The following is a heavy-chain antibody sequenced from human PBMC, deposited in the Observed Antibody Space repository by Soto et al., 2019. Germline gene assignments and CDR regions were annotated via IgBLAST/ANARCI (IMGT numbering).Heavy chain of an antibody. CDR1: GFTFSSYS. V-gene: IGHV3-21*01. CDR2: ISSSSSYI. J-gene: IGHJ3*02. D-gene: IGHD3-10*01. CDR3: ARNRGSGSYFLRAFDI. Sequence: PGGSLRLSCAASGFTFSSYSMNWVRQAPGKGLEWVSSISSSSSYIYYADSVKGRFTISRDNAKNSLYMQMNSLRAEDTAVYYCARNRGSGSYFLRAFDIWGQGTMVTVSS.